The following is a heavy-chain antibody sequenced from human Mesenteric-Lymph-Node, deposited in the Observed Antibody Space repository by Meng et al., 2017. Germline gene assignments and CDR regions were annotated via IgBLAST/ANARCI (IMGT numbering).Heavy chain of an antibody. CDR3: ARAGVDTSNRIYYNGMDV. V-gene: IGHV3-11*01. CDR1: GSTFSDYY. J-gene: IGHJ6*02. Sequence: GESLKISCAASGSTFSDYYMTLIRQAPGKGLEWVSIISSSDTTIYYADSGKGRFTISRDTTKSSLYLQMNSLKAEDTAVYYCARAGVDTSNRIYYNGMDVWGQGTTGTVSS. D-gene: IGHD5-18*01. CDR2: ISSSDTTI.